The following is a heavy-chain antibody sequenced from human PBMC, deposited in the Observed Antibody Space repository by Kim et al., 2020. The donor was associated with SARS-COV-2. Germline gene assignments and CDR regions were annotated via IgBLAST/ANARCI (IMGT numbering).Heavy chain of an antibody. J-gene: IGHJ3*02. CDR1: GFTFSNAW. CDR3: TTVCDYYGSEGDAFDI. Sequence: GGSLRLSCAASGFTFSNAWMSWVRQAPGKGLEWVGRIKSKTDGGTTDYAAPVKGRFTISRDDSKNTLYMQMNSLKTEDTAVYYCTTVCDYYGSEGDAFDIWGQGTMVTVSS. V-gene: IGHV3-15*01. D-gene: IGHD3-10*01. CDR2: IKSKTDGGTT.